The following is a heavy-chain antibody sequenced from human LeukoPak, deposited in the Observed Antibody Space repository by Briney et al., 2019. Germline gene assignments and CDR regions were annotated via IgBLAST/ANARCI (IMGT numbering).Heavy chain of an antibody. CDR1: GFTFSSYS. CDR2: ITSSSSTI. V-gene: IGHV3-48*01. D-gene: IGHD3-9*01. CDR3: ARDDILTGSRGTFYYYMDV. J-gene: IGHJ6*03. Sequence: PGGSLRLSCAASGFTFSSYSMNWVRQAPGKGLEWVSYITSSSSTIYYADSVKGRSTISRDNAKNSLYLQMNSLRAEDTAVYYCARDDILTGSRGTFYYYMDVWGKGTTVTVSS.